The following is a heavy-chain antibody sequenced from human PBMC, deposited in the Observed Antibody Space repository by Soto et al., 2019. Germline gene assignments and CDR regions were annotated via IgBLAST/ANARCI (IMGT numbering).Heavy chain of an antibody. CDR1: GASISSTNHY. V-gene: IGHV4-39*01. D-gene: IGHD1-26*01. J-gene: IGHJ4*02. CDR3: ARVYSGGWLPPRY. Sequence: SETLSLTCSVSGASISSTNHYWGWIRQPPGKGLEWIGSIYYSGTLYHNPSLKSRVTLSVDTSKEEFSLKVTSVTAADTAVYYCARVYSGGWLPPRYWGQETLVTVS. CDR2: IYYSGTL.